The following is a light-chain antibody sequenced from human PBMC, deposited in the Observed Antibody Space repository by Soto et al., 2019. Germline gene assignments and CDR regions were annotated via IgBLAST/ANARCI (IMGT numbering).Light chain of an antibody. CDR2: DVS. Sequence: QSALTQPRSVSGSPWQSVAISCTGTSSDVGGSNGVSWYQQPPGTAPKLIIYDVSNRPSGVPDRFSGSKSGNTASLIISGLQAEDEGDYYCSSYTSSSTYVFGTGTKVTVL. CDR1: SSDVGGSNG. CDR3: SSYTSSSTYV. V-gene: IGLV2-18*02. J-gene: IGLJ1*01.